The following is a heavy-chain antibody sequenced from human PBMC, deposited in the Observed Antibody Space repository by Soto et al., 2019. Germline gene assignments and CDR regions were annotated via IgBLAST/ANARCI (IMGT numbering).Heavy chain of an antibody. CDR3: ARPKQPYFGRDSYYVLGYWYFDL. Sequence: GASVKVSCKASGYTFTSYAMHWVRQAPGQRLEWMGWINAGNGNTKYSQKFQGRVTITRDTSASTAYMELSSLRSEDTAMYYCARPKQPYFGRDSYYVLGYWYFDLWGRGTLVTVSS. V-gene: IGHV1-3*01. CDR2: INAGNGNT. CDR1: GYTFTSYA. J-gene: IGHJ2*01. D-gene: IGHD2-21*02.